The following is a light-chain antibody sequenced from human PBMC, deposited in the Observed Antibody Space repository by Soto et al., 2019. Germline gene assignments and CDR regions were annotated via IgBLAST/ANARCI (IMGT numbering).Light chain of an antibody. CDR3: QQYKSFSLT. CDR1: QSISHW. J-gene: IGKJ4*01. V-gene: IGKV1-5*03. CDR2: KTS. Sequence: DIPMTQSPSTLSASVGDRVTITCRASQSISHWLAWYQQKPGKAPKLLIYKTSNLDSGVPSRFSGSGSGTEFSLTISSLQPDDFATYYCQQYKSFSLTFGGGTRGEVQ.